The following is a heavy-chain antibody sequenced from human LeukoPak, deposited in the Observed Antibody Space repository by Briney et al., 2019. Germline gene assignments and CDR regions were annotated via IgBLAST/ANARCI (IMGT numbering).Heavy chain of an antibody. CDR3: ARQSETYYDFWSGSYYYMDV. D-gene: IGHD3-3*01. CDR2: IYYSGSS. V-gene: IGHV4-59*08. CDR1: AASISNYY. J-gene: IGHJ6*03. Sequence: SETLSLTCAVSAASISNYYWSWIRQAPGKGLEWIGYIYYSGSSNYNPSLKSRVTISVDTSKNQFPLKLSSVTAADTAVYYCARQSETYYDFWSGSYYYMDVWGKGTTVTVSS.